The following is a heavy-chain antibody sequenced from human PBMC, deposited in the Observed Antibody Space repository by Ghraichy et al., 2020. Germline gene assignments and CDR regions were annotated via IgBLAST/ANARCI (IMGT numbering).Heavy chain of an antibody. Sequence: GVLRLSCAASGFAFSSYAMSWVRQAPGKGLEWVSAMSGSGNSIYYADSVKGRFTISRDNSKNTVYLQMNNVGAEDTAVYYCVKDSMVRGVIIPCWGQGTLVTVSS. J-gene: IGHJ4*02. CDR1: GFAFSSYA. D-gene: IGHD3-10*01. CDR3: VKDSMVRGVIIPC. CDR2: MSGSGNSI. V-gene: IGHV3-23*01.